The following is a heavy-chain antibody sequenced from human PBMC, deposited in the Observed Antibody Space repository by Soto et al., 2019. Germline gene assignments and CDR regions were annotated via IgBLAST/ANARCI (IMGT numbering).Heavy chain of an antibody. J-gene: IGHJ5*02. V-gene: IGHV4-30-4*01. CDR1: GGSISSADYY. CDR2: IYYNGIT. Sequence: SETLSLTCTVSGGSISSADYYWSWIRQPPGRGLEWIGYIYYNGITYYNPSLKSRVTISINTSKNQFSLKLTSVTAADTAVYYCARGGAVGTYFDPWGQGTLVTVSS. CDR3: ARGGAVGTYFDP. D-gene: IGHD6-19*01.